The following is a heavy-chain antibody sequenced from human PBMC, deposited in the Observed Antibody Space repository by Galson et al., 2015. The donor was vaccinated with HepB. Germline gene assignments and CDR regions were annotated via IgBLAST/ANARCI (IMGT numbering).Heavy chain of an antibody. CDR3: VKALSGSYYGDFDY. Sequence: SLRLSCAASGFTFSSYAMHWVRQAPGKGLEYVSAISSNGGSTYYADSVKGRFTISRDNSKNTLYLQMSSLRAEDTAVYYCVKALSGSYYGDFDYWGQGTLVTVSS. CDR2: ISSNGGST. J-gene: IGHJ4*02. V-gene: IGHV3-64D*06. CDR1: GFTFSSYA. D-gene: IGHD1-26*01.